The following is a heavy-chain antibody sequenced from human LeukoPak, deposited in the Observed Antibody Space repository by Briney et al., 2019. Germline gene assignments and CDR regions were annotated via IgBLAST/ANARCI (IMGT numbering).Heavy chain of an antibody. J-gene: IGHJ3*02. CDR3: ARARGSSGWFPDAFDI. CDR1: GFTISSSY. Sequence: GGSLRLSCAASGFTISSSYMSWVRQAAGKGLGWGSVIYSGGSTYYSDSVKGRFTISRDNSKNTLYLQMHSLRAEDTAVYYCARARGSSGWFPDAFDIWGQGTMVTVSS. CDR2: IYSGGST. V-gene: IGHV3-66*01. D-gene: IGHD6-19*01.